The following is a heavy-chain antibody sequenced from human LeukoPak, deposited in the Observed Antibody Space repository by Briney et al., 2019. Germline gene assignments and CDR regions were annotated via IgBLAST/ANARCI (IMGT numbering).Heavy chain of an antibody. CDR3: ARGLGIYGY. D-gene: IGHD3-16*01. J-gene: IGHJ4*02. CDR2: INHSGST. V-gene: IGHV4-34*01. Sequence: SETLSLTCAVYGGSFSGYYWSWIRQPPGKGLEWIGEINHSGSTNYNPSLKSRVTISVDTSKNQFSLKLSSVTAADTAVYYCARGLGIYGYWGQGTLVTVSS. CDR1: GGSFSGYY.